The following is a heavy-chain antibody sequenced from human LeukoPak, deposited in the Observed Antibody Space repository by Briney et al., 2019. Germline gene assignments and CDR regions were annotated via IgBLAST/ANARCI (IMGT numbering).Heavy chain of an antibody. J-gene: IGHJ5*02. CDR2: IYYSGST. D-gene: IGHD6-6*01. CDR1: GGSISSSIYY. Sequence: KPSETLSLTCTVSGGSISSSIYYWGWIRQPPGKGLEWIGSIYYSGSTYYNPSLKSRVTIFVDTSKNQFSLKLSSVTAADTAVYYCARRIAARPRWFDPWSQGTLVTVSS. CDR3: ARRIAARPRWFDP. V-gene: IGHV4-39*01.